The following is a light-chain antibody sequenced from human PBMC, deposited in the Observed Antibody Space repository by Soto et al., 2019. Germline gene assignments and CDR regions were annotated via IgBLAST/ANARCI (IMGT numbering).Light chain of an antibody. J-gene: IGLJ2*01. CDR1: SSDVGSYNY. V-gene: IGLV2-8*01. Sequence: QSALTQPPSASGSPGQSVTISCTGTSSDVGSYNYVSWYQQHPGQAPKLIIYEVSKRPSGVPDRFSGSKSGNTASLTVSGLQAEDEADYYCSSYAGSKNVVFGGGTKVTVL. CDR3: SSYAGSKNVV. CDR2: EVS.